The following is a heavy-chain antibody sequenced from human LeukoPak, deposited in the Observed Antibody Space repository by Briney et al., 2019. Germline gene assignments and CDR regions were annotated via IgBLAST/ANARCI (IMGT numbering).Heavy chain of an antibody. CDR3: ARVRDPDYYYYMDV. J-gene: IGHJ6*03. Sequence: GGSLRLSCAASGFTFSSYSMNWVRQAPGKGLEWVSVIYSGGSTYYAGSVKGRFTISRDNSKNTLYLQMNSLRAEDTAVYYCARVRDPDYYYYMDVWGKGTTVTISS. CDR1: GFTFSSYS. D-gene: IGHD3-10*01. V-gene: IGHV3-53*01. CDR2: IYSGGST.